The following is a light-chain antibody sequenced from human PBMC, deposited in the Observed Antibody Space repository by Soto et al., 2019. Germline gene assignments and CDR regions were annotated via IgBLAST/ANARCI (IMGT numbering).Light chain of an antibody. V-gene: IGKV3-11*01. CDR3: QQRSNWPF. CDR1: QSVSSY. J-gene: IGKJ4*01. Sequence: EIVLTQSPATLSLSPGERATLSCRASQSVSSYLAWYQQKPGQAPRLLIYDASNRATGIPARFSGSGSGTDFTLTISSLEPEDFAVYYCQQRSNWPFFGGGTKMEIK. CDR2: DAS.